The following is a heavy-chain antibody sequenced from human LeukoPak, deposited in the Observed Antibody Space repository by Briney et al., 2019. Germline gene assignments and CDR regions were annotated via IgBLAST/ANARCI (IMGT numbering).Heavy chain of an antibody. J-gene: IGHJ4*02. D-gene: IGHD5-12*01. CDR3: AKDRGYSHGFEY. Sequence: GRSLRLSCAASGFIFSTYAMHWVRQSPDKGLEWVASISYDGSFKYYVDSVKGRFTISRDNSKNTLYLQANSLRAEDTAVYYCAKDRGYSHGFEYWGQGTLVTVSS. CDR2: ISYDGSFK. CDR1: GFIFSTYA. V-gene: IGHV3-30*18.